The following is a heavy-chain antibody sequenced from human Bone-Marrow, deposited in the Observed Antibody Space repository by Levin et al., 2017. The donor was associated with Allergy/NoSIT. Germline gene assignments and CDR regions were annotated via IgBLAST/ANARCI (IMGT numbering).Heavy chain of an antibody. CDR1: GGSISSSSYY. CDR3: ARTYGSGSLDY. CDR2: IYYNENT. D-gene: IGHD3-10*01. J-gene: IGHJ4*02. Sequence: ESLKISCTVSGGSISSSSYYWGWIRQPPGRGLEWIGSIYYNENTFYNPSLKSRVSMSLATSTNQFSLELNSVTATDTAVYYCARTYGSGSLDYWGPGTLVTVSS. V-gene: IGHV4-39*01.